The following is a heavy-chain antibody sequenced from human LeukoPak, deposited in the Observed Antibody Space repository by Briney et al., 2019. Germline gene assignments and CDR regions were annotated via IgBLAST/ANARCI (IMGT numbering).Heavy chain of an antibody. D-gene: IGHD3-22*01. J-gene: IGHJ4*02. Sequence: PGGSLRLSCAASGFIFSSYAMGWVRQAPGKGLEWVGRIKSKTDGGTTDYAAPVKGRFTISRDDSKNTLYLQMNSLKTEDTAVYYCTTTVHYYDSSGYYSGDYWGQGTLVTVSS. CDR2: IKSKTDGGTT. CDR3: TTTVHYYDSSGYYSGDY. V-gene: IGHV3-15*01. CDR1: GFIFSSYA.